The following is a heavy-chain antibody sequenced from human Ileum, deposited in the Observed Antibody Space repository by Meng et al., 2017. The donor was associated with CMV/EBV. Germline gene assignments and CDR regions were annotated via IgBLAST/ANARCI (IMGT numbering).Heavy chain of an antibody. Sequence: QVQLQQWGAGLLKPSETLSLMWAVQGSAFSDYYWTWIRQFPGKGLEWIGEINHRGNTNYNPSLKSRVTISIDPSKNQFSLQLTSVAAADTAVYYCAREMKARSGWFDPWGQGTLVTVSS. V-gene: IGHV4-34*01. CDR3: AREMKARSGWFDP. CDR1: GSAFSDYY. D-gene: IGHD1-26*01. CDR2: INHRGNT. J-gene: IGHJ5*02.